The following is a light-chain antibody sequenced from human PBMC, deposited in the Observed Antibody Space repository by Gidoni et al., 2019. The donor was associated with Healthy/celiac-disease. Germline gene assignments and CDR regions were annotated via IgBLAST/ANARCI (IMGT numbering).Light chain of an antibody. CDR1: QSISSW. CDR3: QQYNSYPLT. CDR2: DAS. Sequence: DIQMTQSPSTLSASVGDRVTITCRASQSISSWLAWYQQKPGKAPKLLIYDASSLESGVPSRFSGSGSGTEFPLTISSLQPDDFATYYCQQYNSYPLTFXGXTKVEIK. V-gene: IGKV1-5*01. J-gene: IGKJ4*01.